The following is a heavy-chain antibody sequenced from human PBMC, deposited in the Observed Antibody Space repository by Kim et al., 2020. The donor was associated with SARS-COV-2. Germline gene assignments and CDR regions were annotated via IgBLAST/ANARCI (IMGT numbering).Heavy chain of an antibody. J-gene: IGHJ2*01. D-gene: IGHD3-10*01. CDR2: ITSGGAST. CDR3: ATSFIRGTYWSFAL. Sequence: GGSLRLSCAASGFTFSSYAMSWVRQAPGKGLEWVSTITSGGASTYYAHPVQGPFTISRDNSINTLSLQRNSMRAEDTALYYCATSFIRGTYWSFALWGRGTLVTVSS. CDR1: GFTFSSYA. V-gene: IGHV3-23*01.